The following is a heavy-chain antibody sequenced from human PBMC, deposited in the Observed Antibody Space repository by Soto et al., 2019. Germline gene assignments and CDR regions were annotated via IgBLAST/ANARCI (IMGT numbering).Heavy chain of an antibody. J-gene: IGHJ5*02. CDR1: GDSLSSYY. CDR3: ARGPIVVRQAAWFDP. V-gene: IGHV4-59*01. Sequence: QEQLQESGPGLVKPSETLSLTCTVSGDSLSSYYWSWIRQPPGKGLEWIGCVFDTGSTDYNPALKSRVTIAVDTSKNPFSLRLTSVTAADTAVYYCARGPIVVRQAAWFDPWGQGTLVTVSS. CDR2: VFDTGST. D-gene: IGHD2-2*01.